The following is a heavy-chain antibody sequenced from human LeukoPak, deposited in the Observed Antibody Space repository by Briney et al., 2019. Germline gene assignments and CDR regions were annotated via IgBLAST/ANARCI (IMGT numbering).Heavy chain of an antibody. CDR1: GVTLSSYA. V-gene: IGHV3-23*01. D-gene: IGHD3-22*01. CDR2: ISGRGSIT. J-gene: IGHJ3*02. CDR3: AALTNMISPDAFDI. Sequence: SGGSLRLSCAASGVTLSSYAMNWVRQAPGKGLEWVSGISGRGSITYFADSVKGRFTVSRDSSKNTLYLQMNSLRAEDTAVYYCAALTNMISPDAFDIWGQGTMVTVSS.